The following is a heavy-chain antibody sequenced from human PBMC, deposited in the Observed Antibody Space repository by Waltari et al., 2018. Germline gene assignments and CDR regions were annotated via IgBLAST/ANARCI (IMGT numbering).Heavy chain of an antibody. CDR3: VKAKTAVTNFQH. CDR1: GFTFDDFA. Sequence: VLLVESGGGLVQPGGSLGLSCAAPGFTFDDFAMHWVRQVPGKGLEWVSSITWNSNSIQYADSVKGRFTMSRDNAKNSLFLRMNSLRREDTALYYCVKAKTAVTNFQHWGQGTLVTVSS. D-gene: IGHD4-4*01. CDR2: ITWNSNSI. J-gene: IGHJ1*01. V-gene: IGHV3-9*01.